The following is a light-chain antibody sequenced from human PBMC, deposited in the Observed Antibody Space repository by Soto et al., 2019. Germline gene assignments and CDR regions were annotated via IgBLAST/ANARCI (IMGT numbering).Light chain of an antibody. J-gene: IGKJ3*01. CDR1: ETVSTY. V-gene: IGKV1-39*01. CDR2: GAS. CDR3: QQSYSTTFT. Sequence: DLQMTQSPDSLSAYVGDRVTIACRASETVSTYVNWYQQKPGRAPKLLIYGASNLQSGVPSRFSGSGSATDFTLTITSLQPEDFATYYCQQSYSTTFTFGPGTKVDIK.